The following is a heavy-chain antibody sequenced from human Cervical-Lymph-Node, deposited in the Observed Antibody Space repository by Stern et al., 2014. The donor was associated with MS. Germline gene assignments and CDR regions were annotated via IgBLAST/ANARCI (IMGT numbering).Heavy chain of an antibody. D-gene: IGHD6-6*01. J-gene: IGHJ4*02. V-gene: IGHV3-23*04. CDR2: ITGNGGRT. Sequence: EVHLVESGGLLVQPGGSLRLSCAASGLNFPNYAMNWVRQAPGKGLEWVSSITGNGGRTYYADSVKGRFSISRDNSKNALYLQMNSLRAEDTAVYYCAKGEYSSSKPTIDYWGQGTLVTVSS. CDR1: GLNFPNYA. CDR3: AKGEYSSSKPTIDY.